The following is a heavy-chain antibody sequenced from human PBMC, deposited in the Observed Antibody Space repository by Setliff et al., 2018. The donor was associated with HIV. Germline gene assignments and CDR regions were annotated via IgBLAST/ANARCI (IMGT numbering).Heavy chain of an antibody. Sequence: SETLSLTCTVSGGSISSADYYWSWIRQPPGKGLEWIGEINHSGSTKYNPSLKSRVTISIDTSKNQFSLKVTSVTAADAAVYYCARVDPYTSPRGFDSWGQGTLVTVSS. V-gene: IGHV4-34*01. J-gene: IGHJ4*02. CDR1: GGSISSADYY. CDR3: ARVDPYTSPRGFDS. D-gene: IGHD6-19*01. CDR2: INHSGST.